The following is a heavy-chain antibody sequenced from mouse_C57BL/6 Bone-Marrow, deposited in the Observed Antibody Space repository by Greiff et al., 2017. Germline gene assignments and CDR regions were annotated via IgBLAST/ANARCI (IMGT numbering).Heavy chain of an antibody. CDR3: ASRTTVVAPRYCDV. V-gene: IGHV1-9*01. J-gene: IGHJ1*03. Sequence: VQLQQSGAELMKPGASVTLSCKATGYTFTGYWIEWVKQRPGHGLEWIGAILPGSGSTKYNEKFKGKATFTADTSSNTAYMQLSSLTTEDAAIYCCASRTTVVAPRYCDVWGTGTTVTVSS. CDR1: GYTFTGYW. D-gene: IGHD1-1*01. CDR2: ILPGSGST.